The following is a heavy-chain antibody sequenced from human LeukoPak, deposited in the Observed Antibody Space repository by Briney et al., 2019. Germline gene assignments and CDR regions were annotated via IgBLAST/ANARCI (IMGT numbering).Heavy chain of an antibody. CDR1: GFTFSDYS. CDR3: AREFSTYASSYFDH. CDR2: ISSSGSDI. D-gene: IGHD2-2*01. J-gene: IGHJ4*02. Sequence: GGSLRLSCAASGFTFSDYSMNWVRQAPGKGLEWVSSISSSGSDIYHADSMKGRFTISRDNDKTSLYLEMNSLRAEDTAVYFCAREFSTYASSYFDHWGQGTLVTVSS. V-gene: IGHV3-21*01.